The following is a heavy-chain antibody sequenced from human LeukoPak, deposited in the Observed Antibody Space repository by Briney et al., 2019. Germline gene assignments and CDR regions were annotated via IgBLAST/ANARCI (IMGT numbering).Heavy chain of an antibody. CDR3: ARWYYDSSGYRYFDY. J-gene: IGHJ4*02. CDR1: GVSISSYY. CDR2: IDYSGNT. Sequence: PSGTLSLTCTVSGVSISSYYWTWIRQPPGKGLEWSGNIDYSGNTKYNPSLKSRVTISVDTSKNQFSLELSSVTAADTAVFFCARWYYDSSGYRYFDYWGQGTLVTVSS. D-gene: IGHD3-22*01. V-gene: IGHV4-59*01.